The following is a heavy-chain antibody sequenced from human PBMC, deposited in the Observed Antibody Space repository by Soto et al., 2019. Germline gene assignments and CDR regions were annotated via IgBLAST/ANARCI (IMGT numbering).Heavy chain of an antibody. CDR2: IYHSGST. CDR1: SSPINSRYY. D-gene: IGHD6-19*01. CDR3: ARNTSGRNFDY. V-gene: IGHV4-38-2*02. J-gene: IGHJ4*02. Sequence: PSETLSLTCTVSSSPINSRYYWGWIRQTPGKGLEWVASIYHSGSTHYNPSLKSRANISVDTSNNQFSLRLSSVTAADTAIYYCARNTSGRNFDYWGQGTQVTVS.